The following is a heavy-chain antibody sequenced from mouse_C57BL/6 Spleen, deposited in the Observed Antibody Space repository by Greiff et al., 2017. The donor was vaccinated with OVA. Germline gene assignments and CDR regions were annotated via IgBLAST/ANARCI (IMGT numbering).Heavy chain of an antibody. D-gene: IGHD4-1*02. V-gene: IGHV5-4*01. CDR2: ISDGGSYT. CDR3: ARDEGPTGTGFDY. J-gene: IGHJ2*01. CDR1: GFTFSSYA. Sequence: EVQGVESGGGLVKPGGSLKLSCAASGFTFSSYAMSWVRQTPEKRLEWVATISDGGSYTYYPDNVKGRFTISRDNAKNNLYLQMSHLKSEDTAMYYCARDEGPTGTGFDYWGQGTTLTVSS.